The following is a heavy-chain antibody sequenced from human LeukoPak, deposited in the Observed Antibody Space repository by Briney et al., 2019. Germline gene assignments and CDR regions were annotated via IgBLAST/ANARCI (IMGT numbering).Heavy chain of an antibody. CDR2: INHSGST. V-gene: IGHV4-34*01. CDR1: GGSFSGYY. J-gene: IGHJ4*02. CDR3: ARDSGSSSGFDY. Sequence: PSETLSLTCAVYGGSFSGYYWSWIRQPPGKGLEWIGEINHSGSTNYNPSLKSRVTISVDTSKNQFSLKLSSVTAADTAVYYCARDSGSSSGFDYWGQGTLVTVSS. D-gene: IGHD6-6*01.